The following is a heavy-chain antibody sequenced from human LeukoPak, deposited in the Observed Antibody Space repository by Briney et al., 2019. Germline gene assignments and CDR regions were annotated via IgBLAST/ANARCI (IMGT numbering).Heavy chain of an antibody. CDR1: GDTFSSYT. CDR2: IIPIFGSA. J-gene: IGHJ3*02. Sequence: SVKVSCKASGDTFSSYTISWVRQAPGQGLEWMGGIIPIFGSANYAQKFQGRVTNTADESTSTAYMELSSLRSEDTAVYYCARVAHDAFDIWGQGTMVTVSS. V-gene: IGHV1-69*13. CDR3: ARVAHDAFDI.